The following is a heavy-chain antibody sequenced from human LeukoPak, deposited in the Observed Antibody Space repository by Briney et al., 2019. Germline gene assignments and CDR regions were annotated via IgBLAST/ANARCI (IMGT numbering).Heavy chain of an antibody. CDR3: ARDHGGLIAAAADAFDI. CDR1: GYTFTSYG. J-gene: IGHJ3*02. CDR2: ISAYNGNT. D-gene: IGHD6-13*01. V-gene: IGHV1-18*01. Sequence: EASVKVSCKASGYTFTSYGISWVRQAPGQGLEWMGWISAYNGNTNYAQKLQGRVTMTTDTSTSTAYMELKSLRSDDTAVYYCARDHGGLIAAAADAFDIWGQGTMVTVSS.